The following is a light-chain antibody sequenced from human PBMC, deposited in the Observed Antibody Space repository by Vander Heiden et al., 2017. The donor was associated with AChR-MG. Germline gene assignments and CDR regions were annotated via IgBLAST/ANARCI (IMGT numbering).Light chain of an antibody. CDR1: QSVSSSY. CDR3: QQDGSSGT. V-gene: IGKV3-20*01. Sequence: EIVLTQSPGTLSLSPGERATLSCRASQSVSSSYLAWYQQKPGQAPRPLIYGASSRATGIPDRFSGSGSGTDFTLTISRLEPEDFAVYYCQQDGSSGTFGQGTKVEIK. J-gene: IGKJ1*01. CDR2: GAS.